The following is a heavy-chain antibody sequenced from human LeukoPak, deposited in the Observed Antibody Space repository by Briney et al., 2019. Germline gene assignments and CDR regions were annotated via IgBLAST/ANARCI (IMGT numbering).Heavy chain of an antibody. V-gene: IGHV1-2*02. D-gene: IGHD6-13*01. CDR3: ARGAGTSWFDY. CDR2: IDPNSAGT. CDR1: GYTFTAYY. Sequence: ASVKVSCKASGYTFTAYYMHWVRQAPGQGLEWMGWIDPNSAGTNFAQKFQGRVTMTRDTSIITAYMELSRLTSDDTAVYYCARGAGTSWFDYWGQGTLV. J-gene: IGHJ4*02.